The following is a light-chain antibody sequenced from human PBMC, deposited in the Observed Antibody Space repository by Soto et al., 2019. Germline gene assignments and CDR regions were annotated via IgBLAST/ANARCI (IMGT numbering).Light chain of an antibody. CDR1: SSDVGGYNY. CDR3: SSYTSSSTRV. J-gene: IGLJ2*01. Sequence: QSALTQPASVSGSPGQSITISCTGTSSDVGGYNYVSWYQQHPGKAPKLMMHDVSNRPSGVSNRFSGSKSGNTASLTISGLQAEDEANYYCSSYTSSSTRVFGGGTKPTVL. V-gene: IGLV2-14*03. CDR2: DVS.